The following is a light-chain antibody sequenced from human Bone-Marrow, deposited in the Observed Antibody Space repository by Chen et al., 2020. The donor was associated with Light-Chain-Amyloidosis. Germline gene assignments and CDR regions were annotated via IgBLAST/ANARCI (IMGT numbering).Light chain of an antibody. Sequence: SYELTQPPSVSVSPGQTFSITRSGDDLPTKYAYWYQQKPGQAPVLGIHRDTERPSGISERFSGSSSGTTATLTISGVQAEDEADYHCQSADSSGTYEVIFGGGTKLTVL. CDR3: QSADSSGTYEVI. CDR2: RDT. J-gene: IGLJ2*01. CDR1: DLPTKY. V-gene: IGLV3-25*03.